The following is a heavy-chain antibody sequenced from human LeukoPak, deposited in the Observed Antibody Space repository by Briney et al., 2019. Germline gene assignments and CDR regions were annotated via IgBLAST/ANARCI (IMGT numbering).Heavy chain of an antibody. CDR2: ISAYNDNT. V-gene: IGHV1-18*01. J-gene: IGHJ4*02. CDR3: AVGYSSGWYYNYFDY. D-gene: IGHD6-19*01. CDR1: GYTFTSYG. Sequence: ASVKVSCKASGYTFTSYGISWVRQAPGQGLEWMGWISAYNDNTNYAQKLQGRVTMTTDTSTSTAYMELRSLRSDDTAVYYCAVGYSSGWYYNYFDYWGQGTLVTVSS.